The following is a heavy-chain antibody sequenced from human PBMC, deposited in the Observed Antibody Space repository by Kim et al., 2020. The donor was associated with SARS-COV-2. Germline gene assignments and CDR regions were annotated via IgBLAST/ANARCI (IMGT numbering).Heavy chain of an antibody. CDR3: ARDLVSRLAAGYGLDP. CDR2: INHSGST. J-gene: IGHJ5*02. Sequence: SETLSLTCAVYGGSFSGYYWSWIRQPPGKGLEWIGEINHSGSTNYNPSLKSRVTISVDTSKNQFSLKLSSVTAADTAVYYCARDLVSRLAAGYGLDPWG. V-gene: IGHV4-34*01. D-gene: IGHD6-13*01. CDR1: GGSFSGYY.